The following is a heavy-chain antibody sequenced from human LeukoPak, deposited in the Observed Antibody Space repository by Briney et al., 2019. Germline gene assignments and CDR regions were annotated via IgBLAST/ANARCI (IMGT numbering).Heavy chain of an antibody. D-gene: IGHD2-15*01. V-gene: IGHV3-74*01. CDR1: GFTFISYW. CDR3: ARDSGGYDL. J-gene: IGHJ4*02. CDR2: INGYGSST. Sequence: PGGSLRLSCAASGFTFISYWMHWVRQAPGKGLVWVSRINGYGSSTDFADSVKGRFTISRDNTRNTLFLQMNSLRVDDTAMYYCARDSGGYDLWGQGTLVTVS.